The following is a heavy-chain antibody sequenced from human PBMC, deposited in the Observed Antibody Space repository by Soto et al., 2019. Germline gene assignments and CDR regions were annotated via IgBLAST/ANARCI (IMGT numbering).Heavy chain of an antibody. J-gene: IGHJ6*02. CDR2: INSDGSDL. CDR1: GFTFSSYW. V-gene: IGHV3-74*01. CDR3: ARDRLRFLEWGREGDYYYGMDV. D-gene: IGHD3-3*01. Sequence: GGSLRLSCAASGFTFSSYWMHWVRQAPGRGLQWVSRINSDGSDLNYADSVEGRFTISRDNSKNTLYLQMNSLRDEDTAVYYCARDRLRFLEWGREGDYYYGMDVWGQGTTVTVSS.